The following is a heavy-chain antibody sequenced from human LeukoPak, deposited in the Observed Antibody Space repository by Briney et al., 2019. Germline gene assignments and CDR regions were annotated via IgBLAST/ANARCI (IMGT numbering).Heavy chain of an antibody. CDR1: GFTFSSYA. D-gene: IGHD2-15*01. CDR2: ISGSGGST. J-gene: IGHJ4*02. V-gene: IGHV3-23*01. Sequence: GGSLRLSCAASGFTFSSYAMSWVRQAPGKGLEWVSGISGSGGSTNHADSVKGRFTISRDNSKNTLYLQMNSLRAEDTAVYYCAKDLVGIPRYFDYWGQGTLVTVSS. CDR3: AKDLVGIPRYFDY.